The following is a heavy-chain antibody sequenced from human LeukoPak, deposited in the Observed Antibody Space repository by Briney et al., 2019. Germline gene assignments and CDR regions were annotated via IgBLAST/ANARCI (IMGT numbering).Heavy chain of an antibody. Sequence: PGGSLRLSCAASGFTFSSYAMHWVRRAPGKGLEWVAVISYDGSNKYYADSVKGRFTISRDNSKNTLYLQTNSLRAEDTAVYYCARSGPQKGNDYWGQGTLVTVSS. CDR2: ISYDGSNK. V-gene: IGHV3-30-3*01. D-gene: IGHD1-26*01. CDR3: ARSGPQKGNDY. J-gene: IGHJ4*02. CDR1: GFTFSSYA.